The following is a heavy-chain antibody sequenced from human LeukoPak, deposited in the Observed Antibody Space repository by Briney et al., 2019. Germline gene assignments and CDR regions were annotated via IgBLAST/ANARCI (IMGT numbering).Heavy chain of an antibody. CDR2: ISYDGSNK. CDR1: GFTFSSYG. V-gene: IGHV3-30*19. D-gene: IGHD2-21*02. CDR3: ARDSMGVTLFDY. Sequence: GRSLRLSCAASGFTFSSYGMHWVRQAPGKGLEWVAVISYDGSNKYYADSVKGRFTISRDNSKNTLYPQMNSLRAEDTAVYYCARDSMGVTLFDYWGQGTLVTVSS. J-gene: IGHJ4*02.